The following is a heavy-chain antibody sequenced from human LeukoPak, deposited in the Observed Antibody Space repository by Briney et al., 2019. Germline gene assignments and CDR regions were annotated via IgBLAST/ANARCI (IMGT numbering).Heavy chain of an antibody. CDR2: INHSGST. D-gene: IGHD3-22*01. CDR1: GGSFSGYY. J-gene: IGHJ4*02. Sequence: SETLSLTCAVYGGSFSGYYWSWIRQPPGKGLEWIGEINHSGSTNYNPSLKSRVTISVDTSKNQFSLKLSSVTAADTAVYYCARGDSSGYYRDYWGQRTLVTVSS. V-gene: IGHV4-34*01. CDR3: ARGDSSGYYRDY.